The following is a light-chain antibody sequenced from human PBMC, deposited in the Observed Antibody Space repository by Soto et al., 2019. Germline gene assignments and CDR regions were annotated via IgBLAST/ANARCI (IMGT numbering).Light chain of an antibody. CDR1: TGATSGHKY. CDR2: EDS. Sequence: QSVLTQPPSASGSPGQSVTIPCTGSTGATSGHKYVAWYQHHPGEVPKLLIYEDSKRPSGVPDRFSASRAGNTASLTVSGLQSDDEALYYCSSYIDIDNPVPFGGGTKLTVL. V-gene: IGLV2-8*01. J-gene: IGLJ2*01. CDR3: SSYIDIDNPVP.